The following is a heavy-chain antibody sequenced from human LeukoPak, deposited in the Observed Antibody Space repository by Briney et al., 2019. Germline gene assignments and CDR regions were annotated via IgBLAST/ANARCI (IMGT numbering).Heavy chain of an antibody. J-gene: IGHJ5*02. D-gene: IGHD4-17*01. CDR1: GFTFDGYA. Sequence: GGSLRLSCAASGFTFDGYAMHWVRQAPGKGLEWVSLISGDGGGTYYADSVKGRFTISRDNSKNSLFLQMNSLRTEDTAFYYCAKTWSRMTTDPRDWFDPWGQGTLVTVSS. V-gene: IGHV3-43*02. CDR2: ISGDGGGT. CDR3: AKTWSRMTTDPRDWFDP.